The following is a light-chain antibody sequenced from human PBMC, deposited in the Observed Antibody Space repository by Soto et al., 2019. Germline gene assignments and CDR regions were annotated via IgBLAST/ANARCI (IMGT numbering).Light chain of an antibody. CDR2: WAS. CDR1: QSVLYSSNNKNY. J-gene: IGKJ4*01. V-gene: IGKV4-1*01. CDR3: QQYYNSPRT. Sequence: DIVMTQSPDSLAVSLGERPTINCKSSQSVLYSSNNKNYLAWYQQKPGQPPKLLIYWASTRESGVSDRFSGSGSGTEFTLIISSLQAEDVAVFYCQQYYNSPRTFGGGTKVEIK.